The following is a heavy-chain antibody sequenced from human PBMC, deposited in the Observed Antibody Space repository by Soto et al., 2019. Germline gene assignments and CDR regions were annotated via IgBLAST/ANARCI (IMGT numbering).Heavy chain of an antibody. D-gene: IGHD3-10*01. V-gene: IGHV1-46*01. J-gene: IGHJ4*02. CDR2: INPSGGST. CDR1: GYTFTSYY. Sequence: ASVKVSCKASGYTFTSYYMHWVRQAPGQGLEWMGIINPSGGSTSYAQKFQGRVTMTRDTSTSTVYMELSSLRSEDTAVYYRMVRGVPFFDYWGQGTLVTVSS. CDR3: MVRGVPFFDY.